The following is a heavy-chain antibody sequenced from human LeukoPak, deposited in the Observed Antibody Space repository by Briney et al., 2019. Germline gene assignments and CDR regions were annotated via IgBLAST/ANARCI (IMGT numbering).Heavy chain of an antibody. CDR2: IYYSGST. CDR1: GGSISSYY. Sequence: SETLSLTCTVSGGSISSYYWSWIRQPPGKGLERIGYIYYSGSTNYNPSLNSRVTISVDTSKNQFSLRLSSVTAADTAVYYCARYGITIVRGGKYYFDSWGQGTLVTVSS. D-gene: IGHD3-10*01. CDR3: ARYGITIVRGGKYYFDS. V-gene: IGHV4-59*08. J-gene: IGHJ4*02.